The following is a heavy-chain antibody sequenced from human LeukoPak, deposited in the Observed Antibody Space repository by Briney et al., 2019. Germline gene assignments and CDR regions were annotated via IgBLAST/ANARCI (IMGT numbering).Heavy chain of an antibody. CDR2: TYYSGST. CDR3: ARSPGAAGPLGY. D-gene: IGHD6-13*01. J-gene: IGHJ4*02. Sequence: PSETLSLTCTVSGGSISSSSYYWGWIRQPPGKGLEWIGSTYYSGSTYYNPSLKSRVTISVDTSKNQFSLKLSSVTAADTAVYYCARSPGAAGPLGYWGQGTLVTVSS. CDR1: GGSISSSSYY. V-gene: IGHV4-39*01.